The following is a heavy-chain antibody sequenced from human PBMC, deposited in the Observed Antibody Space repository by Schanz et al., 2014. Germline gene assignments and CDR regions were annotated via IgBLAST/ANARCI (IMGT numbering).Heavy chain of an antibody. D-gene: IGHD6-13*01. V-gene: IGHV3-33*01. CDR1: GFTFNSYG. CDR2: IWYDGSNK. J-gene: IGHJ5*02. CDR3: ARDMTIAPA. Sequence: QVQLVESGGGVVQPGRSLRLSCAASGFTFNSYGMHWVRQAPGKGLEWVAFIWYDGSNKYYADSVKGRFTISRDNSKNTLYLQMDTLRVEDTAMFYCARDMTIAPAWGQGTLVTVSS.